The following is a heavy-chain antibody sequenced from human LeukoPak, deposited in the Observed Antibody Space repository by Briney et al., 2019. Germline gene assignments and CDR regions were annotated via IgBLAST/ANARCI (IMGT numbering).Heavy chain of an antibody. Sequence: ASLKVSCKASGYTFTGYYMHWVRQAPGQGHEWMGWINPNSGSTNYAQKIQGRVTMTRDTSISTAYMELSRLRSDDTAVYYCARTIFWSGYPYFDYWGRGTLVTVSS. CDR1: GYTFTGYY. V-gene: IGHV1-2*02. D-gene: IGHD3-3*01. J-gene: IGHJ4*02. CDR2: INPNSGST. CDR3: ARTIFWSGYPYFDY.